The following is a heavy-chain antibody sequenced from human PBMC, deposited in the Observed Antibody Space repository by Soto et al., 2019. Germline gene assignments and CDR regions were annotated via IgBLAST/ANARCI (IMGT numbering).Heavy chain of an antibody. D-gene: IGHD2-15*01. J-gene: IGHJ3*02. Sequence: GGSLRLSCGASGFTFSSYSMNWVRQAPGKGLEWVSYISSSSSTIYYADSVKGRFTISRDNAKNSLYLQMNSLRAEDTAVYYCATHQPRYCSGGSCYGGRDAFDIWGQGTMVTVSS. CDR2: ISSSSSTI. CDR3: ATHQPRYCSGGSCYGGRDAFDI. V-gene: IGHV3-48*01. CDR1: GFTFSSYS.